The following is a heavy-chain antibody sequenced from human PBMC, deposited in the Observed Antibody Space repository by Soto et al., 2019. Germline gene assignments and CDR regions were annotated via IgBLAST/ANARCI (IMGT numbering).Heavy chain of an antibody. CDR1: GFTFSSYW. J-gene: IGHJ6*02. D-gene: IGHD2-2*01. Sequence: EVQLVESGGGLVQPGGSLRLSCAASGFTFSSYWMHRVRQAPGKGLVWVSRINSDGSSTSYADSVKGRFTISRDNAKNTLYLQMNSLRAEDTAVYYCARDGEYQLPPDYYYGMDVWGQGTTVTVSS. CDR3: ARDGEYQLPPDYYYGMDV. V-gene: IGHV3-74*01. CDR2: INSDGSST.